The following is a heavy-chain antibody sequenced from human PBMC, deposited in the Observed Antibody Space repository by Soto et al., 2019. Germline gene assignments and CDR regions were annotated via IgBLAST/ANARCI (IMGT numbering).Heavy chain of an antibody. D-gene: IGHD3-22*01. V-gene: IGHV1-69*01. J-gene: IGHJ4*02. Sequence: QVQLVQSGAEVKKPGSSVKVSCKASGGTFSSYAISWVRQAPGQGLEWMGGIIPIFGTANYAQKVQGRVTITADDSTSTAYMELSSLRSEDTAVYYCASFSGGLDSSGYLYYFDYWGQGTLVPVSS. CDR3: ASFSGGLDSSGYLYYFDY. CDR1: GGTFSSYA. CDR2: IIPIFGTA.